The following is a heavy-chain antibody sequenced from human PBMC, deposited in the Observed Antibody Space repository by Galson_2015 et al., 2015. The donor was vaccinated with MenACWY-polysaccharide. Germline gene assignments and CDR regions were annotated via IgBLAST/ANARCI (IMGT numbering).Heavy chain of an antibody. D-gene: IGHD1-26*01. J-gene: IGHJ4*02. CDR2: INHGGSDR. CDR1: GFTLSMYW. CDR3: ARIDVGGLGYFGR. Sequence: SLRLSCAASGFTLSMYWMSWVRQAPGKGLEWVANINHGGSDRFYVDSVEGRFTISRDNGKNSLYLQMNSLRAEDTAVYYCARIDVGGLGYFGRWGQGTLVAVSS. V-gene: IGHV3-7*01.